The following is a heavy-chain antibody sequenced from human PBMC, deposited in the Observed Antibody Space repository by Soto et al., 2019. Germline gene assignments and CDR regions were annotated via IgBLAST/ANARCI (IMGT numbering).Heavy chain of an antibody. V-gene: IGHV4-30-2*01. Sequence: QLQLQESGSGLVKPSQTLSLTCAVSGGSISSGGYSWSWIRQPPGKGLEWIGYIYHSGSTYSNPSLKSRVNRSVDRSKNQFTLELGSVTAADTAVYYCARVLDDSSGFFDYWGQGTLVTVSS. CDR1: GGSISSGGYS. CDR3: ARVLDDSSGFFDY. D-gene: IGHD3-22*01. CDR2: IYHSGST. J-gene: IGHJ4*02.